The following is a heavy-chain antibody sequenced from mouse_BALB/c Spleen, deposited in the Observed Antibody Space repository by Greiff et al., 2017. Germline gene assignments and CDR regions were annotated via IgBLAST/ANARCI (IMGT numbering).Heavy chain of an antibody. J-gene: IGHJ2*01. CDR1: GFTFSSYT. CDR2: ISNGGGST. CDR3: AREVRRGFDY. D-gene: IGHD2-14*01. V-gene: IGHV5-12-2*01. Sequence: EVQGVESGGGLVQPGGSLKLSCAASGFTFSSYTMSWVRQTPEKRLEWVAYISNGGGSTYYPDTVKGRFTISRDNAKNTLYLQMTSLRSEDTAMYYCAREVRRGFDYWGQGTTLTVSS.